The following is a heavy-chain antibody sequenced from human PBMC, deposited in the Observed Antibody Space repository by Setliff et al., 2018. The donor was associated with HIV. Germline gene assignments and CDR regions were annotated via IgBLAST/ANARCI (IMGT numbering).Heavy chain of an antibody. D-gene: IGHD3-16*01. Sequence: KASETLSLTCTVSGQFISDGYYWGWIRQPPGKGLEWIGSVYHSGKTYYNPPLKSRVTMSADTSKNQISLMLRSMTAADTAVYYCAKHDFGEGSCFDPWGQGSLVTVSS. CDR3: AKHDFGEGSCFDP. J-gene: IGHJ5*02. CDR2: VYHSGKT. CDR1: GQFISDGYY. V-gene: IGHV4-38-2*02.